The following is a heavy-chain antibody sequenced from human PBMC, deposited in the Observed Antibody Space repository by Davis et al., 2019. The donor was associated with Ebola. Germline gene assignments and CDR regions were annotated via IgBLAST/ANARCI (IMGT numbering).Heavy chain of an antibody. CDR1: GFTVSDSY. CDR3: AKDTSNIWFDI. V-gene: IGHV3-11*01. CDR2: ISSGSTTL. J-gene: IGHJ3*02. Sequence: GESLKISCAASGFTVSDSYMSWVRQAPGKGLEWVSYISSGSTTLKYADSVKGRFTISRDNSKNTLYLQMNGLRVDDTAIYYCAKDTSNIWFDIWGQGTMVTVSS. D-gene: IGHD1-26*01.